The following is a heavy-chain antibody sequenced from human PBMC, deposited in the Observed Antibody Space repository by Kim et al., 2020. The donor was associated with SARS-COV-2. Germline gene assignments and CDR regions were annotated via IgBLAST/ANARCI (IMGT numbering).Heavy chain of an antibody. D-gene: IGHD4-4*01. J-gene: IGHJ4*02. V-gene: IGHV3-21*01. CDR2: YI. Sequence: YIYYADSVKGRFTISRDNAKNSLYLQMNSLRAEYTAVYYCARMGAVTTTYWGQGTLVTVSS. CDR3: ARMGAVTTTY.